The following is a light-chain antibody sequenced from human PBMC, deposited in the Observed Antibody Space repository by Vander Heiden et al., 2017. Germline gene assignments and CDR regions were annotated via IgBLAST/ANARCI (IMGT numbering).Light chain of an antibody. V-gene: IGLV1-40*01. CDR1: SSNIGAGYA. J-gene: IGLJ3*02. Sequence: QSVLTQPPSVSGAPGQRVTISRTGSSSNIGAGYAVHWYQQRPVPAPILLIYGNSNRPSGVPDRFSGSKSGTSASLAITGLQAEDEADYYCQSYDSSRSGWVFGGGTKLTVL. CDR2: GNS. CDR3: QSYDSSRSGWV.